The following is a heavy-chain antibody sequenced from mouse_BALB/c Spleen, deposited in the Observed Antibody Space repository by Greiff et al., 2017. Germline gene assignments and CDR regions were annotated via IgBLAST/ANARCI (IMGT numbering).Heavy chain of an antibody. J-gene: IGHJ3*01. Sequence: EVMLVESGGGLVKPGGSLKLSCAASGFTFSSYTMSWVRQTPEKRLEWVATISSGGSYTYYPDSVKGRFTISRDNAKNTLYLQMSSLKSEDTAMYYCTRDDGFQAWFAYWGQGTLVTVSA. V-gene: IGHV5-6-4*01. CDR2: ISSGGSYT. CDR3: TRDDGFQAWFAY. CDR1: GFTFSSYT.